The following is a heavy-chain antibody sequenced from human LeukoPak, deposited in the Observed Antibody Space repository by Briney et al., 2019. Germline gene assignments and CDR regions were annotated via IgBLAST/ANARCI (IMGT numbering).Heavy chain of an antibody. CDR3: ARGYSSGWADY. D-gene: IGHD6-19*01. V-gene: IGHV4-4*07. CDR1: GASISIYY. CDR2: IYGSESI. J-gene: IGHJ4*02. Sequence: SETLSLTCTVSGASISIYYWSWIRQPAGKGLEWIGCIYGSESINYNPSLKSRVTMSVDTSKNQFSLKLSSVTAADTAVYYCARGYSSGWADYWGQGTLVTVSS.